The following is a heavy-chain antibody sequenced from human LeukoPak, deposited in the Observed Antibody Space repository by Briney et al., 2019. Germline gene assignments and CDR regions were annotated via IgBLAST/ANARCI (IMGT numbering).Heavy chain of an antibody. Sequence: SGGSLRLSCAASGFTFSSYEMNWVRQAPGKGLEWVSYISSSGSTIYYADSVKGRFTISRDNAKNSLYLQINSLRAEDTAVFYCARHSGYYKSDDYWGQGTLVTVSS. V-gene: IGHV3-48*03. CDR3: ARHSGYYKSDDY. CDR2: ISSSGSTI. J-gene: IGHJ4*02. CDR1: GFTFSSYE. D-gene: IGHD3-22*01.